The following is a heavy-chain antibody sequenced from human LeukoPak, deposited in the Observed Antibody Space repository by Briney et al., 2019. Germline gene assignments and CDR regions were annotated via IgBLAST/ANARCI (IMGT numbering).Heavy chain of an antibody. J-gene: IGHJ4*02. CDR2: ISGSGGTT. D-gene: IGHD4-17*01. V-gene: IGHV3-23*01. CDR1: GFTFSSYG. Sequence: GGSLRLSCAASGFTFSSYGMSWVRQAPGMGLEWVSAISGSGGTTYYAASVRGRFTISRDNSKNTVYLQMNSLRDEDTAVYYCANLRGRDYWGQGTLVTVSS. CDR3: ANLRGRDY.